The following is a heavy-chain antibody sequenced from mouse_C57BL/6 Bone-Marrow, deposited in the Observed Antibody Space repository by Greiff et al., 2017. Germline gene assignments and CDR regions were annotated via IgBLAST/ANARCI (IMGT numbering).Heavy chain of an antibody. CDR3: ARRGITTVVATNAMDY. J-gene: IGHJ4*01. Sequence: VQLQQPGAELVKPGASVKMSCKASGYTFTSYWLTWVKQRPGQGLEWIGDIYPGSGSTNYNEKFKSKATLTVDTSSSTAYMQLSSLTSEDAAVYYCARRGITTVVATNAMDYWGQGTSVTVSS. D-gene: IGHD1-1*01. CDR1: GYTFTSYW. V-gene: IGHV1-55*01. CDR2: IYPGSGST.